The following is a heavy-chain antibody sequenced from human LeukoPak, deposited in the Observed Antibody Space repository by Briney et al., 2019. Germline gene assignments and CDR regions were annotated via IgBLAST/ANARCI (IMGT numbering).Heavy chain of an antibody. Sequence: SETLSLTCTVSGYSISSGYYWGWIRQPPGKGLEWIGSIYHSRSTYYNPSLKSRVTISVNTSKNQFSLKLSSVTAADTAVYYCARADPLYCSSTSCPPAEFDYWGQGTLVTVSS. CDR3: ARADPLYCSSTSCPPAEFDY. CDR1: GYSISSGYY. CDR2: IYHSRST. V-gene: IGHV4-38-2*02. D-gene: IGHD2-2*01. J-gene: IGHJ4*02.